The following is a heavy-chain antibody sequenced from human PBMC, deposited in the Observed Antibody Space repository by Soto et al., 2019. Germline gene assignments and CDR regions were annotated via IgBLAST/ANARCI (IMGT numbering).Heavy chain of an antibody. CDR3: ARSVAVPGAHIDY. CDR1: GYTFISDG. V-gene: IGHV1-18*04. D-gene: IGHD6-19*01. CDR2: ISTHNGDT. J-gene: IGHJ4*02. Sequence: AAVKGSCKAAGYTFISDGVSWVRQAPGQGLEWMGWISTHNGDTNNAPKLQGRITMTTDTSTSTTYMELRSLRSDDTAVYFCARSVAVPGAHIDYWGQGTQVTVPS.